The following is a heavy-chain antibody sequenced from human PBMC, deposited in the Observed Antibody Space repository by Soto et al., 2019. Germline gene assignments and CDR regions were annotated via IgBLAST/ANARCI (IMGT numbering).Heavy chain of an antibody. CDR1: GFTVSSNY. D-gene: IGHD3-22*01. V-gene: IGHV3-53*01. CDR3: ARDRVESGYPEYFQH. CDR2: IYSGGST. J-gene: IGHJ1*01. Sequence: GGSPRLSCAASGFTVSSNYMSWVRQAPGKGLEWVSVIYSGGSTYYADSVKGRFTISRDNSKNTLYLQMNSLRAEDTAVYYCARDRVESGYPEYFQHWGQGTLVTVSS.